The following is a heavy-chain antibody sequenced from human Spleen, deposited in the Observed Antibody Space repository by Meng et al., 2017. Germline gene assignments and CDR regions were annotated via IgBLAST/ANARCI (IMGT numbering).Heavy chain of an antibody. CDR2: IDTKTGNP. CDR1: GYTLTNYA. V-gene: IGHV7-4-1*02. Sequence: ASVKVSCKASGYTLTNYAINWLRQAPGQGLEWMGWIDTKTGNPTYAQGFTGRFVFSLDTSVNTTYLQISSLKAEDTAVYYCARRIAARGPYYYYGMDVWGQGTTVTV. D-gene: IGHD6-6*01. CDR3: ARRIAARGPYYYYGMDV. J-gene: IGHJ6*02.